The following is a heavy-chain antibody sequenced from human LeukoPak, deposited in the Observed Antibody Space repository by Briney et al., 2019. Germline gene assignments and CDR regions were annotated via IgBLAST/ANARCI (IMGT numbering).Heavy chain of an antibody. Sequence: SETLSLTCAVYGASFSGYYWSWLRQPPGKGLEWIGEINQSGSTTYTPSLKSRVTISVDTSKNQFSLKLSSVTATDAAVYYCARSKPEYCSGGNCYAPFDYWGQGTLVTVSS. V-gene: IGHV4-34*01. J-gene: IGHJ4*02. D-gene: IGHD2-15*01. CDR2: INQSGST. CDR3: ARSKPEYCSGGNCYAPFDY. CDR1: GASFSGYY.